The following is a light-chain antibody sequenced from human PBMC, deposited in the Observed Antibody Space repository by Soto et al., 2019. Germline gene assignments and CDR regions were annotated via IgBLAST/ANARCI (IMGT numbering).Light chain of an antibody. CDR3: QQYGSSPLT. J-gene: IGKJ4*01. Sequence: EIVLTQSPGTLSLSPGERATLSCRASQSVSSNYLVWYQQKPGQAPRLLVFDASSRATGIPDRFSGSGSGTNFSLTISRLDPEDFAVYYCQQYGSSPLTFGGGTKVEIK. CDR1: QSVSSNY. CDR2: DAS. V-gene: IGKV3-20*01.